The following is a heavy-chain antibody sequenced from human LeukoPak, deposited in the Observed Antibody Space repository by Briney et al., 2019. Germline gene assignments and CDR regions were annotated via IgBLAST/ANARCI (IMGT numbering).Heavy chain of an antibody. D-gene: IGHD2-15*01. CDR2: IYSGGST. V-gene: IGHV3-53*01. CDR3: AKEVVGPGYGDYSDY. CDR1: GLTVSSNY. Sequence: GGTLRLSCAASGLTVSSNYMSWVRQAPGKGLEWVSVIYSGGSTNYADSVKGRFTISRDNSKNTLYLQMNSLRAEDTAVYYCAKEVVGPGYGDYSDYWGQGTLVTVSS. J-gene: IGHJ4*02.